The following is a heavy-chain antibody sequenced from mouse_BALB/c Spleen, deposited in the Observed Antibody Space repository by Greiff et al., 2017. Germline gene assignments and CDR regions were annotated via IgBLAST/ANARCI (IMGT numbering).Heavy chain of an antibody. CDR2: IDPANGNT. D-gene: IGHD2-3*01. J-gene: IGHJ4*01. Sequence: EVQLKQPGAELVKPGASVKMSCKASGYTFTRYNMHWVKQRPEQGLEWIGRIDPANGNTKYDPKFQGKATITADTSSNTAYLQLSSLTSEDTAVYYCARRGDDGYRLAMDYWGQGTSVTVSS. CDR1: GYTFTRYN. CDR3: ARRGDDGYRLAMDY. V-gene: IGHV14-3*02.